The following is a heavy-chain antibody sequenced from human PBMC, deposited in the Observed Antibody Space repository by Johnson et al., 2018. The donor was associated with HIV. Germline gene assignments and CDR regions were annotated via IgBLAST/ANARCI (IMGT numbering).Heavy chain of an antibody. Sequence: VQLVESGGGLVKPGGSLRLSCAASGFTFSNAWMSWVRQAPGKGLEWVGRIKSKTDGGTTDYAAPVKGRFTISRDDSKNTLYLQMNSLKTEDTSVYYCTTDRATYDAFDIWGQGTMVTVSS. CDR2: IKSKTDGGTT. D-gene: IGHD1-26*01. CDR3: TTDRATYDAFDI. CDR1: GFTFSNAW. J-gene: IGHJ3*02. V-gene: IGHV3-15*01.